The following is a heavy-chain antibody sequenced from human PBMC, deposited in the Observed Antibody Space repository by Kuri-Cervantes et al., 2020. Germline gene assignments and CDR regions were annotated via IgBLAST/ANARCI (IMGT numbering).Heavy chain of an antibody. D-gene: IGHD6-13*01. CDR2: ISVRGSAT. CDR3: ASARGSAWFPEY. J-gene: IGHJ4*01. Sequence: GESLKISCAVSGFTFTSSAMNWVRQAPGKGLEWVSSISVRGSATLYADSVKGRFTMSRDNPGNTLYLQMNSLRVEDSAIYYCASARGSAWFPEYWGQGSLVTVSS. V-gene: IGHV3-23*01. CDR1: GFTFTSSA.